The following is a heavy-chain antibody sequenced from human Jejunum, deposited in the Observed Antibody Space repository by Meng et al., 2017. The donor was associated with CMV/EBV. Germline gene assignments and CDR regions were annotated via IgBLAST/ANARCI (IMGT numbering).Heavy chain of an antibody. D-gene: IGHD1-1*01. CDR2: IRYDGSDE. CDR3: AKDRNKWNGQHFDY. CDR1: GFTFSTYG. Sequence: QLQLVESGGGVVQPGESVRLSCGASGFTFSTYGMHWARQAPGKGLEWVAFIRYDGSDEYYGDSVKGRFTISRDNSKNTLYLQMNSLRAEDTAVYYCAKDRNKWNGQHFDYWGQGTLVTVSA. J-gene: IGHJ4*02. V-gene: IGHV3-30*02.